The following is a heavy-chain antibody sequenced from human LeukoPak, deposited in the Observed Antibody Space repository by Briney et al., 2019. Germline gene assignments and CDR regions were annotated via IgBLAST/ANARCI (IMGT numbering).Heavy chain of an antibody. CDR2: INPNSGNT. V-gene: IGHV1-8*02. J-gene: IGHJ5*02. D-gene: IGHD2-15*01. CDR3: ARVRVAAATGRNWFDP. CDR1: GYTFTGYY. Sequence: ASVKVSCKASGYTFTGYYMHWVRQAPGQGLEWMGWINPNSGNTGYAQKFQGRVTMTRNTSISTAYMELSSLRSEDTAVYYCARVRVAAATGRNWFDPWGQGTLVTVSS.